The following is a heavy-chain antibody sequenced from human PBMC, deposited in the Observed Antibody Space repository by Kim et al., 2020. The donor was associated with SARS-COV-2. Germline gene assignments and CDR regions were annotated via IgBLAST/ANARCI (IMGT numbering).Heavy chain of an antibody. J-gene: IGHJ6*02. CDR1: GYPFSGFY. CDR3: ARGSDYHGLDV. V-gene: IGHV1-2*02. Sequence: ASVKVSCKTSGYPFSGFYIHWVRQAPGQGLEWMGWISPNNGATTYAEASQGRVTMTRDTSINTAYLELSRLKSDDTAIYFCARGSDYHGLDVWGQGTTVTVSS. CDR2: ISPNNGAT.